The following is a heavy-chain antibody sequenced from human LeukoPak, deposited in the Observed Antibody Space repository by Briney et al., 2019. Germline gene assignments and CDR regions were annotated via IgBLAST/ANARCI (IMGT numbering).Heavy chain of an antibody. Sequence: GGSLRLSCAASGFTFNTSSMSWVRQSPGKGLEGVSGVSASGDATLYAGSVKGRVTISRDNSNNILSLQMNSLRADDTAVYYCAESPMTRVTTGGFDFWGQGTLVTVSS. CDR2: VSASGDAT. CDR1: GFTFNTSS. J-gene: IGHJ4*02. V-gene: IGHV3-23*01. CDR3: AESPMTRVTTGGFDF. D-gene: IGHD4-17*01.